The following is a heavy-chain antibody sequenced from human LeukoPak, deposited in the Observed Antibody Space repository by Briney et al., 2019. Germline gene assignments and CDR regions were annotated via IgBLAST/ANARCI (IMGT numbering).Heavy chain of an antibody. CDR3: ARDYGSGSPFDY. CDR1: GGTFSSYA. CDR2: IIPILGIA. D-gene: IGHD3-10*01. Sequence: SVKVSCKASGGTFSSYAISWVRQAPGQGLEWMGRIIPILGIANYAQKFQGRVTITADKSTSTAYMELSSLRSEDTAVYYCARDYGSGSPFDYWGQGTLVTVSS. V-gene: IGHV1-69*04. J-gene: IGHJ4*02.